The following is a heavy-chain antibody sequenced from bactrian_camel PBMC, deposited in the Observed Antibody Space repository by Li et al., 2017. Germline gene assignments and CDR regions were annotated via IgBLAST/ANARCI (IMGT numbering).Heavy chain of an antibody. J-gene: IGHJ4*01. D-gene: IGHD6*01. CDR2: IYHSGERT. V-gene: IGHV3-2*01. Sequence: HVQLVESGGGLVQPGGSLRLSCAASGLTFSSHAMNWVRQAPGMGLEWVSSIYHSGERTYYSDSVKGRFTISSDHAKNTVYLQLDRLTTEDTAMYYCGTGRAGRGEWRGQGTQVTVS. CDR1: GLTFSSHA.